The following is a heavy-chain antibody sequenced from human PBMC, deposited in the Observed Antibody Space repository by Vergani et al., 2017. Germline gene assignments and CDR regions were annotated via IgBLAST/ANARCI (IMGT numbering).Heavy chain of an antibody. V-gene: IGHV3-23*01. Sequence: EVQLLESGGGLVQPGGSLRLSCAASGVTFSSYAMSWVRQAPGKGLEWVSAISGSGGSTYYADSVKGRFTISRDNSKNTLDLQMNSLRAEDTAVYYCARDENYGGQYFDSCCQGTLVTVSS. CDR3: ARDENYGGQYFDS. J-gene: IGHJ4*02. D-gene: IGHD4-23*01. CDR2: ISGSGGST. CDR1: GVTFSSYA.